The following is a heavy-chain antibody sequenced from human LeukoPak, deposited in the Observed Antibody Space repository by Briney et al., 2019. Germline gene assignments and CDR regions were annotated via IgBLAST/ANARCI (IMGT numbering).Heavy chain of an antibody. CDR1: GFTFDDYA. Sequence: GGSLRLSCAASGFTFDDYAMHWVRQAPGKGLEWVSGISWNSGSIGYADSVKGRFTISRDNAKNTLYLQMNSLRAEDTAVYYCARDRPFGGVLDFDYWGQGTLVTVSS. J-gene: IGHJ4*02. CDR3: ARDRPFGGVLDFDY. D-gene: IGHD3-16*01. V-gene: IGHV3-9*01. CDR2: ISWNSGSI.